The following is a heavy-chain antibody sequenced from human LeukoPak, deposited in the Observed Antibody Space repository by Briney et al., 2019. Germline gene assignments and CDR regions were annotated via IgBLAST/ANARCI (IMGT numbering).Heavy chain of an antibody. J-gene: IGHJ4*02. CDR2: ISASGHDT. CDR3: AKDRSRSEVIFYFDS. Sequence: GGSLRLSCAASGFTFSNYAMSWVRQTPGKGLEWVSGISASGHDTYYADSVKGRFTISRDYSNNMVYLQMNSLRADDTAVYYCAKDRSRSEVIFYFDSWGQGTRVTVSS. V-gene: IGHV3-23*01. CDR1: GFTFSNYA. D-gene: IGHD1-14*01.